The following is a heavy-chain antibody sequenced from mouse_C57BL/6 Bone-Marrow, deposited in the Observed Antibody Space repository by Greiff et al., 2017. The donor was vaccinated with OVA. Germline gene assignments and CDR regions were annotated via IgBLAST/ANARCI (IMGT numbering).Heavy chain of an antibody. J-gene: IGHJ2*01. V-gene: IGHV1-69*01. D-gene: IGHD2-10*01. CDR1: GYTFTSYW. CDR3: ARLLQEDYFDY. Sequence: QVQLQQPGAELVMPGASVKLSCKASGYTFTSYWMHWVKQRPGQGLEWIGEIDPSDSYTDYNQKFKGKSTLTVDKSSSTAYMQLSSLTSEDSAVYYCARLLQEDYFDYWGQGTTLTVSS. CDR2: IDPSDSYT.